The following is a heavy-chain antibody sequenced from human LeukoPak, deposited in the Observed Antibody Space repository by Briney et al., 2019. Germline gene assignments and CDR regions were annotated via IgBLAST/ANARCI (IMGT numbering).Heavy chain of an antibody. J-gene: IGHJ4*02. V-gene: IGHV3-23*01. CDR1: GFTFSSYA. CDR3: ATGSVRYSASWYSQEGDY. Sequence: GGSLRLSCAASGFTFSSYAMSWVRQAPGKGLEWVSAISGSGGSTYYADSVKGRFTISRDNSKITLYLQMNSLRAEDTAVYYCATGSVRYSASWYSQEGDYWGQGTLVTVSS. CDR2: ISGSGGST. D-gene: IGHD6-13*01.